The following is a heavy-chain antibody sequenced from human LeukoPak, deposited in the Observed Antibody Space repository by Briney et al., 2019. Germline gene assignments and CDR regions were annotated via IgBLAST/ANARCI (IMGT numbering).Heavy chain of an antibody. D-gene: IGHD6-25*01. J-gene: IGHJ6*02. CDR2: IYYSGST. CDR1: GGSVSSGSYY. CDR3: ARAMHSSDYYGMDV. Sequence: SETLSLTCTVSGGSVSSGSYYWSWIRQPPGKGLEWIGYIYYSGSTNYNPSLKSRVTISVDTSKNQFSLKLSSVTAADTAVYYCARAMHSSDYYGMDVWGQGTTVTVSS. V-gene: IGHV4-61*01.